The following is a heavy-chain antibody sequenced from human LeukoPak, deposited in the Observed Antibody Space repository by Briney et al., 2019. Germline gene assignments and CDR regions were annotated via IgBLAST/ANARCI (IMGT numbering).Heavy chain of an antibody. D-gene: IGHD3-9*01. V-gene: IGHV4-34*01. CDR2: INHSGST. J-gene: IGHJ5*02. CDR1: GGPFSGYY. Sequence: SETLSLTCAVYGGPFSGYYWSWIRQPPGKGLEWIGEINHSGSTNYNPSLKSRVTISVDTSKNQFSLKLGSVTAADTAVYYCARDGTLRYFDWLPRNWFDPWGQGTLVTVSS. CDR3: ARDGTLRYFDWLPRNWFDP.